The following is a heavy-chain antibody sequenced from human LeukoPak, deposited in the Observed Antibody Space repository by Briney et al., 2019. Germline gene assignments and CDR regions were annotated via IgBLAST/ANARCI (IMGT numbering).Heavy chain of an antibody. CDR2: ISYDGSNK. CDR3: AKELLAGTVDY. V-gene: IGHV3-30*18. CDR1: GFTFSSYG. Sequence: GGSLRLSCAASGFTFSSYGMHWVRQAPGKGLEWVAVISYDGSNKYYADSVKGRFTISRDNSKNTLYLQMNSLRAEDTAVYYCAKELLAGTVDYWGQGTLVTVSS. D-gene: IGHD6-19*01. J-gene: IGHJ4*02.